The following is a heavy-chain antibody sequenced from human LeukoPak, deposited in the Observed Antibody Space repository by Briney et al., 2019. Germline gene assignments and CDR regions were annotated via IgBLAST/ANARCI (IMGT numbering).Heavy chain of an antibody. CDR2: IYYTGST. V-gene: IGHV4-39*01. J-gene: IGHJ6*03. CDR1: GGSISSSSYY. D-gene: IGHD4-23*01. CDR3: ARLHYCCNYGHYYYYMDV. Sequence: SETLSLTCTVSGGSISSSSYYWGWHRQPPGKGLEWIGSIYYTGSTYENPSLKSRATISVDTSKNQFSLKMSSVTAADTTVYDCARLHYCCNYGHYYYYMDVWGKGTTVTIAS.